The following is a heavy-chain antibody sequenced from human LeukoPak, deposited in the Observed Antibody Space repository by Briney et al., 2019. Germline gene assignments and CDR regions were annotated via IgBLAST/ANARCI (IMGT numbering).Heavy chain of an antibody. Sequence: SETLSLTCTVSGGSVSSGSYYWSWIRQPPGKGLEWIGYIYYSGSTYYNPSLKSRVTISVDTSKNQFSLKLSSVTAADTAVYYCARAYGDYESGYDAFDIWGQGTMVTVSS. V-gene: IGHV4-30-4*01. CDR2: IYYSGST. D-gene: IGHD4-17*01. CDR1: GGSVSSGSYY. J-gene: IGHJ3*02. CDR3: ARAYGDYESGYDAFDI.